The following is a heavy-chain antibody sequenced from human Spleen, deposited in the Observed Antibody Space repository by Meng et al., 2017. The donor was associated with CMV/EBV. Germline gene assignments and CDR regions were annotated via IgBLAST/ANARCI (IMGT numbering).Heavy chain of an antibody. CDR1: GGSISSGVFY. CDR2: ISYSGFT. V-gene: IGHV4-31*02. Sequence: SGGSISSGVFYWSWIRQHPGKGLEWIGYISYSGFTYYDPSLKSRVTISVDTSKNQFSLNLSSVTAADTAVYYCARARGQDGTGFFDYWGQGTLVTVSS. D-gene: IGHD2-8*02. J-gene: IGHJ4*02. CDR3: ARARGQDGTGFFDY.